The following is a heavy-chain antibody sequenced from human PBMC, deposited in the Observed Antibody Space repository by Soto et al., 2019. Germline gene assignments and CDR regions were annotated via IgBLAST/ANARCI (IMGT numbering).Heavy chain of an antibody. CDR2: IYSGGST. CDR3: AKLGLAPQGY. D-gene: IGHD3-3*02. V-gene: IGHV3-53*01. Sequence: GGSLRLSCAASGFTVSSNYMSWVRQALGKGLEWVSVIYSGGSTYYADSVKGRFTVSRDNSKNTVYLQMNSLRAEDTAVYYCAKLGLAPQGYWGQGTLVTVSS. CDR1: GFTVSSNY. J-gene: IGHJ4*02.